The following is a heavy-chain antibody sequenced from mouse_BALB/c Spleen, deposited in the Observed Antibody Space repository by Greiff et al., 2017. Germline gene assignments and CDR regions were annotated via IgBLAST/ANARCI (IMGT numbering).Heavy chain of an antibody. Sequence: QVQLKESGPGLVAPSQSLSITCTVSGFSLTSYGVHWVRQPPGKGLEWLGVIWAGGSTNYNSALMSRLSISKDNSKSQVFLKMNSLQTDDTAMYYCARGGGYGNYDAMDYWGQGTSVTVSS. CDR3: ARGGGYGNYDAMDY. D-gene: IGHD2-1*01. J-gene: IGHJ4*01. V-gene: IGHV2-9*02. CDR2: IWAGGST. CDR1: GFSLTSYG.